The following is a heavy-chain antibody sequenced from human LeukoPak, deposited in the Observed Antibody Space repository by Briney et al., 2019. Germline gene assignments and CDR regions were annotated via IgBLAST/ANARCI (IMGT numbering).Heavy chain of an antibody. CDR3: ARDGYSSSSLDY. D-gene: IGHD6-6*01. CDR2: INPNSGGT. V-gene: IGHV1-2*02. J-gene: IGHJ4*02. Sequence: GASVKVSCKASGYTFTGYYMHWVRQAPGQGLEWMGWINPNSGGTNYAQKVQGRVTMTRDTSISTAYMELSRLRSDDTAVYYCARDGYSSSSLDYWGQGTLVTVSS. CDR1: GYTFTGYY.